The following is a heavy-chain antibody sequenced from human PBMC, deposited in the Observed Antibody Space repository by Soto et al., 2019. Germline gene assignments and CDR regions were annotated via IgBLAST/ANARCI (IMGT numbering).Heavy chain of an antibody. V-gene: IGHV3-30-3*01. Sequence: QVQLVESGGGVVQPGRSLRLSCAASGFTFSSYAMHWVRQAPGKGLEWVAVISYDGSNKYYADSVKGRFTISRDNSKNTLYLQMNSLRAEDTAVYYCGRVSGWYLPYYYYGMDVWGQGTTVTVSS. D-gene: IGHD6-19*01. CDR3: GRVSGWYLPYYYYGMDV. CDR1: GFTFSSYA. CDR2: ISYDGSNK. J-gene: IGHJ6*02.